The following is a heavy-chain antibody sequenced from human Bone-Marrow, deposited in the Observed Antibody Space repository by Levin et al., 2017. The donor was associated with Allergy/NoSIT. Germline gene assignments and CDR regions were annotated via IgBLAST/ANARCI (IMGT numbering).Heavy chain of an antibody. CDR2: ISYDGSNK. V-gene: IGHV3-30*18. J-gene: IGHJ4*02. CDR3: AKAQRPFYWYYGSGSYYRGLGIDY. D-gene: IGHD3-10*01. CDR1: GFTFSSYG. Sequence: PGGSLRLSCAASGFTFSSYGMHWVRQAPGKGLEWVAVISYDGSNKYYADSVKGRFTISRDNSKNTLYLQMNSLRAEDTAVYYCAKAQRPFYWYYGSGSYYRGLGIDYWGQGTLVTVSS.